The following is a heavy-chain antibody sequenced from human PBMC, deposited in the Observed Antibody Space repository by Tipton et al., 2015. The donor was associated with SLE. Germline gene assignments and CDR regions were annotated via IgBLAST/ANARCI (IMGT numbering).Heavy chain of an antibody. CDR3: ARVVAYRGNSAFSDY. CDR1: GFTFSSYS. D-gene: IGHD4-23*01. V-gene: IGHV3-21*03. Sequence: SLRLSCAASGFTFSSYSMNWVRQAPGKGLEWVSSISSSSYIYYADSVKGRFTISRDSSKNSLYLQMNSLRAEDTAVYYCARVVAYRGNSAFSDYWGQGTLLTVSS. J-gene: IGHJ4*02. CDR2: ISSSSYI.